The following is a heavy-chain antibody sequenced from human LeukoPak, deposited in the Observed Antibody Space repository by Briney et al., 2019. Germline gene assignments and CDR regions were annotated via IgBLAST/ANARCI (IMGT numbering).Heavy chain of an antibody. D-gene: IGHD2-15*01. J-gene: IGHJ4*02. Sequence: GGSLRLSCAASRFTFSGYAMSWVRQAPGKGLEWFSTITGSGDTTYYADSVKGRFTISRDNSKNTLYLQMNSLRAEDTAVYYCAKARGYCSGGTCYSGFDYWGQGTLVTVSS. V-gene: IGHV3-23*01. CDR1: RFTFSGYA. CDR3: AKARGYCSGGTCYSGFDY. CDR2: ITGSGDTT.